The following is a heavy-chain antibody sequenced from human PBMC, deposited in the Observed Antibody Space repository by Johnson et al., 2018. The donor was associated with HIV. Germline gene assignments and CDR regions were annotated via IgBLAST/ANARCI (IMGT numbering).Heavy chain of an antibody. CDR3: ARRGYSSSGGAFDI. J-gene: IGHJ3*02. Sequence: EVQLVESGGGVVQPGGSLRLSCAASEFTFDDYAMHWVRQAPGKGLEWVSGISWNSGSIGYADSVKGRFTISRDNSKTPLYLQMNSLRGEDTAVYYCARRGYSSSGGAFDIWGQGTMVTVSS. V-gene: IGHV3-9*01. D-gene: IGHD6-6*01. CDR2: ISWNSGSI. CDR1: EFTFDDYA.